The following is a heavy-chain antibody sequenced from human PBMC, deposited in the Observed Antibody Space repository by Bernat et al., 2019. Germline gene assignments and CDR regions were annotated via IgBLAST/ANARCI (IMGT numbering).Heavy chain of an antibody. V-gene: IGHV4-59*01. CDR3: ARDQGHYDFWSGYYPGAFDI. CDR2: IYYSGST. D-gene: IGHD3-3*01. J-gene: IGHJ3*02. Sequence: QVQLQESGPGLVKPSETLSLTCTVSGGSISSYYWSWIRQPPGKGLEWIGYIYYSGSTNYNPSLKSRVTISEDTSKNQFSLKLSSVTAADTAVYYCARDQGHYDFWSGYYPGAFDIWGQGTMVTVSS. CDR1: GGSISSYY.